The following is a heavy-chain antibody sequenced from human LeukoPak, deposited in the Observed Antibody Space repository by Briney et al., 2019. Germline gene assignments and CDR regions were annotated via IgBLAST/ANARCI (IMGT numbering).Heavy chain of an antibody. Sequence: GGSLRLSCKGSGYTFSRYWIGWVRQMPGKGLEWMGIIYPGDTDTRHSTSLQGQVTISVDTSIGTAYLQWSSLKASDTAIYYCARQNDFRLDYWGQGTLVTVSS. J-gene: IGHJ4*02. V-gene: IGHV5-51*01. D-gene: IGHD3-3*01. CDR2: IYPGDTDT. CDR1: GYTFSRYW. CDR3: ARQNDFRLDY.